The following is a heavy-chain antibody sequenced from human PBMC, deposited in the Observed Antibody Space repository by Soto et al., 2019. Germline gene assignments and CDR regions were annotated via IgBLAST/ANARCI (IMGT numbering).Heavy chain of an antibody. D-gene: IGHD1-7*01. CDR1: GGSISSYY. CDR2: IYTSGST. V-gene: IGHV4-4*07. CDR3: ARENFNWNYDWFDP. J-gene: IGHJ5*02. Sequence: SETLSLTCTVSGGSISSYYWSWIRQPAGKGLEWIGRIYTSGSTNYNPSLKSRVTMSVDTSKNQFSLKLSSVTAADTAVYYCARENFNWNYDWFDPWGQGTLVTVSS.